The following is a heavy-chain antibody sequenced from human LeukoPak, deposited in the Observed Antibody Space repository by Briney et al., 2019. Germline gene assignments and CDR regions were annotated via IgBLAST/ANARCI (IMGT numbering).Heavy chain of an antibody. Sequence: SETLSLTCTVSGGSVSSGSYYWSWIQQPPGKGLEWIAYIYYSGSTNYNPSLKSRVTMSVDTSKNQFSLKLRSVTAADTAVYYCARAMATIPVGFIDYWGQGTLVTVSS. CDR3: ARAMATIPVGFIDY. V-gene: IGHV4-61*01. D-gene: IGHD5-12*01. CDR2: IYYSGST. CDR1: GGSVSSGSYY. J-gene: IGHJ4*02.